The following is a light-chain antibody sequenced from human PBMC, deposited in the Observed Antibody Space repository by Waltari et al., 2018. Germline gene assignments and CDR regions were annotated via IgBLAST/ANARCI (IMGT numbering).Light chain of an antibody. CDR2: DVS. CDR1: GSYVGGYNY. J-gene: IGLJ3*02. V-gene: IGLV2-14*01. CDR3: SSYTSSSTWV. Sequence: QSALTQPASVSGSPGQSITISCTGTGSYVGGYNYVSWYQQHPGKAPKLMIYDVSKRPSGVSNRFSGSKSGNTASLTISGLQAEDEADYYCSSYTSSSTWVFGGGTKLTVL.